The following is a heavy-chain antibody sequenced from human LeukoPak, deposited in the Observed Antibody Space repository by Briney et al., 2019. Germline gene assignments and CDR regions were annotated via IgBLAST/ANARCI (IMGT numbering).Heavy chain of an antibody. CDR2: ISSSSSTI. J-gene: IGHJ4*02. CDR1: GFTFSSYS. Sequence: GGSLRLSCAASGFTFSSYSMNWVRQAPGKGLEWVSYISSSSSTIYYADSVKGRFTISRDNAKNSLYLQMNSLRAEDTAVYYCARRGSYYEADYWGQGTLVTVSS. CDR3: ARRGSYYEADY. D-gene: IGHD1-26*01. V-gene: IGHV3-48*04.